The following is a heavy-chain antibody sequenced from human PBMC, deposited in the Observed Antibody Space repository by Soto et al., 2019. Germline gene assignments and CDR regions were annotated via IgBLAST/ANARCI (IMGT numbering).Heavy chain of an antibody. D-gene: IGHD6-13*01. CDR3: ARGVAAADTGDRYYFDY. V-gene: IGHV1-69*01. CDR2: IIPIFGTA. CDR1: GGTFSSYA. Sequence: QVQLVQSGAEVKKPGSSVKVSCKASGGTFSSYAISWVRQAPGQGLEWMGGIIPIFGTANYAQKFQGRVTITADESTSTAYMELSSLRSEDTAVYYCARGVAAADTGDRYYFDYWGQGTLVTVSS. J-gene: IGHJ4*02.